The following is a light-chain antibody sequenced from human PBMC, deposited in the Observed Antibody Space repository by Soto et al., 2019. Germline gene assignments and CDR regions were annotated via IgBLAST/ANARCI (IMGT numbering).Light chain of an antibody. V-gene: IGLV2-14*01. CDR1: SSDVGGYNY. Sequence: QSALTQPASVSGSPGQSITISCTGTSSDVGGYNYVSWYQQHPGKAPKLMIYDVSNRPSGVSNRFSGSKSGNTASLTISGLQAEDEADYYCSSYTRQTTGVFGGGTKVTVL. CDR3: SSYTRQTTGV. CDR2: DVS. J-gene: IGLJ2*01.